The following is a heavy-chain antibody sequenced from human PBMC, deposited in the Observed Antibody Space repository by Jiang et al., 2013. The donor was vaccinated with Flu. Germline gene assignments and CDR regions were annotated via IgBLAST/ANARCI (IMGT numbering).Heavy chain of an antibody. CDR1: GYTFTGYY. CDR2: INPNSGGT. V-gene: IGHV1-2*02. CDR3: ARDFGGSYYSAFDI. D-gene: IGHD1-26*01. J-gene: IGHJ3*02. Sequence: QLVESGAEVKKPGASVKVSCKASGYTFTGYYMHWVRQAPGQGLEWMGWINPNSGGTNYAQKFQGRVTMTRDTSISTAYMELSRLRSDDTAVYYCARDFGGSYYSAFDIWGQGTMVTVSS.